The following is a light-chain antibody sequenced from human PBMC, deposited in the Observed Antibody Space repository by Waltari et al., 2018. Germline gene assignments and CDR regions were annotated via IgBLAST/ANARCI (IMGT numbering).Light chain of an antibody. CDR2: KAS. CDR3: QQYVGT. Sequence: DIQMTQSPSTLSASVGDRVTITCRASQSISSWLAWYQQKPGKAPKLLIYKASSLESGVPSRFSGSGSGTEFTLTISSLQPDDFATYYCQQYVGTFGQGTKLEIK. CDR1: QSISSW. J-gene: IGKJ2*01. V-gene: IGKV1-5*03.